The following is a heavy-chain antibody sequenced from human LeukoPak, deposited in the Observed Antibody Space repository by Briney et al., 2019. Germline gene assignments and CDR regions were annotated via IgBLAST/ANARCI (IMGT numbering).Heavy chain of an antibody. V-gene: IGHV3-11*01. D-gene: IGHD3-10*01. CDR3: ARDALGSYDY. Sequence: GGPLRLSCVASGFAFSDFYMFWIRQAPGKGLEWISYISNSGSTLYYADSVKGRFTISRDNDKNLLYLQMNSLRADDTAVYYCARDALGSYDYWGQGTLVTVSS. CDR1: GFAFSDFY. J-gene: IGHJ4*02. CDR2: ISNSGSTL.